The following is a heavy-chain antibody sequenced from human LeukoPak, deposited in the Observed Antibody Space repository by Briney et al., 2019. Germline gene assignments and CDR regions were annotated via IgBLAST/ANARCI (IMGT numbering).Heavy chain of an antibody. Sequence: GGSLRLSCAASGFTFSSYAMHWVRQAPGKGLEYVSAISSNGGSTYYANSVKGRFTISRDNSKNTLYLQMGSLRAEDMAVYYCARAGSVSGPPIYDIWGQGTMVTVSS. J-gene: IGHJ3*02. CDR2: ISSNGGST. CDR3: ARAGSVSGPPIYDI. D-gene: IGHD3-10*01. V-gene: IGHV3-64*01. CDR1: GFTFSSYA.